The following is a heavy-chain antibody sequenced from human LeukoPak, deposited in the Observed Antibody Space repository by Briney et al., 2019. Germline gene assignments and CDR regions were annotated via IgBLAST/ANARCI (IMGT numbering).Heavy chain of an antibody. D-gene: IGHD6-6*01. V-gene: IGHV1-69*13. J-gene: IGHJ4*02. CDR2: IIPIFGTA. CDR3: ARDSSIAARPGRTAGFN. Sequence: ASVKVSCKASGGTFSSYAISWVRQAPGQGLEWMGGIIPIFGTANYAQKFQGRVTITADESTSTAYMELSSLRSEDTAVYYCARDSSIAARPGRTAGFNWGQGTLVTVSS. CDR1: GGTFSSYA.